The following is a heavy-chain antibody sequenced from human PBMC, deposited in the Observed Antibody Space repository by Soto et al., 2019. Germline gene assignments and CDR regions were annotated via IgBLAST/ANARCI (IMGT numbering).Heavy chain of an antibody. CDR3: AKGKRWLQPSEYYFDY. CDR1: GFTFSSYA. CDR2: ISGSGGST. Sequence: HPGGSLRLSCAASGFTFSSYAMSWVRQAPGKGLEWVSAISGSGGSTYYADSVKGRFTISRDNSKNTLYLQMNSLRAEDTAVYYCAKGKRWLQPSEYYFDYWGQGTLVTVSS. V-gene: IGHV3-23*01. D-gene: IGHD5-18*01. J-gene: IGHJ4*02.